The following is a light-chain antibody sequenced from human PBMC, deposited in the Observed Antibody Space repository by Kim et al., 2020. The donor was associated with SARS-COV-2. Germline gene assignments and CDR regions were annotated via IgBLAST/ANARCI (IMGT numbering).Light chain of an antibody. J-gene: IGLJ2*01. V-gene: IGLV3-27*01. CDR1: VLAKKY. CDR2: KDR. CDR3: YSAADNNRV. Sequence: SVAPGQTAGITCSGDVLAKKYARWFQQKPGQAPVLVIYKDRERPSGVPERFSGSSSGTTVTLTISGAQVEDEADYYCYSAADNNRVFGGGTQLTVL.